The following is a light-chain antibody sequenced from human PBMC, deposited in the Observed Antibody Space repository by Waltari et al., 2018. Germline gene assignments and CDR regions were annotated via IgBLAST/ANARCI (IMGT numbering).Light chain of an antibody. CDR3: QALGSNRWV. Sequence: SYELTQPPSVSVSPGQTASITCSGDILGSKYASWYQHKAGQSPLLVIYQDINRPSGIPERFSGSKSGNTATLTISGTQAMDDADYYCQALGSNRWVFGGRTKLTVL. V-gene: IGLV3-1*01. CDR1: ILGSKY. CDR2: QDI. J-gene: IGLJ3*02.